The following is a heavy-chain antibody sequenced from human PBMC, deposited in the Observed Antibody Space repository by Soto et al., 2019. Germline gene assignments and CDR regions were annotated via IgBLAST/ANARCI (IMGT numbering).Heavy chain of an antibody. V-gene: IGHV3-73*02. J-gene: IGHJ2*01. CDR1: GFTFSGSA. CDR3: TRRTGYSSSWRKPALWYFDL. CDR2: IRSKANSYAT. Sequence: EVQLVESGGGLVQPGGSLKLSCAASGFTFSGSAMHWVRQASGKGLEWVGRIRSKANSYATAYAASVKGRFTISRDDSKNTAYLQMNSLKTEDTAVYYCTRRTGYSSSWRKPALWYFDLWGRGTLVTVSS. D-gene: IGHD6-13*01.